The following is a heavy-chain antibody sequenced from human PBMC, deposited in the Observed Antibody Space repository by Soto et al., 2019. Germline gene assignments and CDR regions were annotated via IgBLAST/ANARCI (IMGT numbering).Heavy chain of an antibody. D-gene: IGHD3-10*01. CDR3: ARDFITMVRGVIRTPYYYYGMDV. CDR1: GSTSSSYW. V-gene: IGHV3-74*01. CDR2: TNSDGSST. J-gene: IGHJ6*02. Sequence: GGSLTLSCPASGSTSSSYWIDCVRQAHRKRRVWVSRTNSDGSSTSYADSVKGRFTISRDNAKNTLYLQMNSLRAEDTAVYYCARDFITMVRGVIRTPYYYYGMDVWGQGTTVTVSS.